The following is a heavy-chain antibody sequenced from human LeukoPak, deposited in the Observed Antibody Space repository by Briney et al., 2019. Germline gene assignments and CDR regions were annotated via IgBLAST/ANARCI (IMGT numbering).Heavy chain of an antibody. J-gene: IGHJ5*02. D-gene: IGHD3-3*01. V-gene: IGHV4-31*03. CDR1: GGSISSGGYY. CDR2: IYYSGST. CDR3: ARGHTHYDFWSGYWFDP. Sequence: SETLSLTCTVSGGSISSGGYYWSWIRQHPGKGLEWIGYIYYSGSTYYNPSLKSRVTISVDTSKNQFSLKLSSVTAADTAVYYCARGHTHYDFWSGYWFDPWGQGTLVTVSS.